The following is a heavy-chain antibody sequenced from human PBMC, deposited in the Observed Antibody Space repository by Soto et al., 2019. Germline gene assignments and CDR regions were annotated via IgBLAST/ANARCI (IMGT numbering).Heavy chain of an antibody. CDR2: IYPGDSDT. CDR1: GYSFTSYW. V-gene: IGHV5-51*01. CDR3: ARADTAMAYGVDV. Sequence: PGESLKISCKGSGYSFTSYWIGWVRQMPGKGLEWMGIIYPGDSDTRYSPSFQGQVTISADKSISAAYLQWSSLKASDTAMYYCARADTAMAYGVDVWGQGTTVTVSS. J-gene: IGHJ6*02. D-gene: IGHD5-18*01.